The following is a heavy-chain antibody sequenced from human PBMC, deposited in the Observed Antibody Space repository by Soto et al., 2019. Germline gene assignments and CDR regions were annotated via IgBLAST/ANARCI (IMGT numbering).Heavy chain of an antibody. D-gene: IGHD2-15*01. CDR3: AKGMATPLGGGYGMDV. CDR2: ISYDGSNK. CDR1: GFTFSSYG. V-gene: IGHV3-30*18. Sequence: QVQLVESGGGVVQPGRSLRLSCAASGFTFSSYGMHWVRQAPGKGLEWVAVISYDGSNKYYGDSVKGRFTISRDNSKNTLYLQMNSLRAEDTAVYYCAKGMATPLGGGYGMDVWGQGTTVTVSS. J-gene: IGHJ6*02.